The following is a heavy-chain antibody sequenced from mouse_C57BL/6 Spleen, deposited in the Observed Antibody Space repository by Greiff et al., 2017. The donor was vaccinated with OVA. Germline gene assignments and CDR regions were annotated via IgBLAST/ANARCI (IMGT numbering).Heavy chain of an antibody. CDR2: IRSKSNNYAT. V-gene: IGHV10-1*01. CDR1: GFSFNTYA. J-gene: IGHJ2*01. Sequence: EVQGVEPGGGLVQPKGSLKLSCAASGFSFNTYAMNWVRQAPGKGLEWVARIRSKSNNYATYYAGSVKDRFTISRDDSESMLYLQMNNLKTEDTALYYCVGHNLGLDYWGKGTTLTVSS. D-gene: IGHD4-1*01. CDR3: VGHNLGLDY.